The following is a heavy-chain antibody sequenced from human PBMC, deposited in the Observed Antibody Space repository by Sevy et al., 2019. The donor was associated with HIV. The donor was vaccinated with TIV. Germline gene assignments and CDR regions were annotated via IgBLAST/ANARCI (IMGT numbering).Heavy chain of an antibody. CDR3: ARDRTGTHNWFDP. Sequence: ASVKVSCKASGYTFTGYYMHWVRQAPGQGLEWMGWINPNSGGTNYAQKFQGRVTMTRETSISTAYMELDRLRSDDTAMYYCARDRTGTHNWFDPWGQGTLVTVSS. V-gene: IGHV1-2*02. CDR1: GYTFTGYY. J-gene: IGHJ5*02. D-gene: IGHD1-1*01. CDR2: INPNSGGT.